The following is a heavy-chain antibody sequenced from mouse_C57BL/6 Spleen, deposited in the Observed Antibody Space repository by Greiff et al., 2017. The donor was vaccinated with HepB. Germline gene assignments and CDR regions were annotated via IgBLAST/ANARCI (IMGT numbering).Heavy chain of an antibody. CDR3: AREVGYYGSIDY. Sequence: QVQLQQSGTELVKPGASVKLSCKASGYTFTSYWMHWVKQRPGQGLEWIGNINPSNGGTNYNEKFKSKATLTVDKSSSTAYMQLSSLTSEDSAVYYWAREVGYYGSIDYWGQGTTLTVSS. D-gene: IGHD1-1*01. CDR2: INPSNGGT. V-gene: IGHV1-53*01. CDR1: GYTFTSYW. J-gene: IGHJ2*01.